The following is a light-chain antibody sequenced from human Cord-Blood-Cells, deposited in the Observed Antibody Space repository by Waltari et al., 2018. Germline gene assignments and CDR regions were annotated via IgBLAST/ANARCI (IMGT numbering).Light chain of an antibody. V-gene: IGLV1-47*01. CDR3: AAWDDSLRV. CDR1: RSNTGSNS. J-gene: IGLJ3*02. Sequence: QSVLTQPPSASGTPGQRVPIPCSASRSNTGSNSLSCYQQPPGTAPKLPINRNNQGPSGVPDRFSGSKSGTSTSLAISGLRSEDEADYYCAAWDDSLRVFGGGTKLTVL. CDR2: RNN.